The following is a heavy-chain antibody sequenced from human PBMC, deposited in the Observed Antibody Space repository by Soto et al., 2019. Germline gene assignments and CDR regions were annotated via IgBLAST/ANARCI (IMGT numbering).Heavy chain of an antibody. D-gene: IGHD6-13*01. J-gene: IGHJ5*02. CDR1: GSTFSSYA. Sequence: GGSLRLSCSASGSTFSSYAMHWVRQAPGKGLEYVSAISSNGGSTYYADSVKGRFTISRDNSKNTLYLQMSSLRAEDTAVYYCVKDVSAAADWFDPWXQGTLVTVSS. CDR2: ISSNGGST. V-gene: IGHV3-64D*08. CDR3: VKDVSAAADWFDP.